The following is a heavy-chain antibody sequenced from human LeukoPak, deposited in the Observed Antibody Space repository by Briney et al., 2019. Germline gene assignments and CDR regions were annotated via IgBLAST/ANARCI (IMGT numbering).Heavy chain of an antibody. J-gene: IGHJ5*02. CDR2: IYYSGST. CDR1: GGSISSYY. Sequence: PSETLSLTCTVSGGSISSYYWSWIRQPPGNGLEWIGYIYYSGSTNYNPSLKSRVTISVDTSKNQFSLKLSSVAAADTAVYYCARAEVHNWFDPWGQGTLVTVSS. D-gene: IGHD1-14*01. V-gene: IGHV4-59*01. CDR3: ARAEVHNWFDP.